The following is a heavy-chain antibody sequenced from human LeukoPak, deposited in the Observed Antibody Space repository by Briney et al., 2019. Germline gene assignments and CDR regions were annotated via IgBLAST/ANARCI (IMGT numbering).Heavy chain of an antibody. CDR2: IYPGDSDT. D-gene: IGHD4-17*01. CDR1: GYSFTSYW. V-gene: IGHV5-51*01. Sequence: GESLKISCKGSGYSFTSYWIGWVRQMPGKGLEWMGIIYPGDSDTRYSPSFQGQVTISADRSISTAYLQWSSLKASDTAMYYCTRHELDGDYAIDSWGQGTLVTVSS. CDR3: TRHELDGDYAIDS. J-gene: IGHJ4*02.